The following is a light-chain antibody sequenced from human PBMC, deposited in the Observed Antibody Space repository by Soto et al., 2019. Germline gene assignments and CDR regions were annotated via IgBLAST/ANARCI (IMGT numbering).Light chain of an antibody. Sequence: QSVLTQSPSASASLGASVNLTCTLSSGHSTYAIAWHQQQSEKGPRYLMKINNDGSHSKGDGIPDRFSGSSSGAERYLTISSLRSDDEADYYCQSWGTGPWVFGGGTKLTVL. CDR3: QSWGTGPWV. CDR2: INNDGSH. J-gene: IGLJ3*02. CDR1: SGHSTYA. V-gene: IGLV4-69*02.